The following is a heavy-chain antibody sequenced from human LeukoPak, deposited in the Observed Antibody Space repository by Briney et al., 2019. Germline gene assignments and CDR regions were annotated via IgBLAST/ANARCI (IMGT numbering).Heavy chain of an antibody. CDR1: GCTFSSYA. Sequence: ASVKLSCKASGCTFSSYAISWVRQAPGQGLGWMGRINPIPGIANYAQKFQGRITITADKSTSTAYMELSSLRCEDTAVYYCARSPNTYCSSTSCYYSEMDYWGQGTLVTVSS. V-gene: IGHV1-69*04. D-gene: IGHD2-2*01. CDR3: ARSPNTYCSSTSCYYSEMDY. CDR2: INPIPGIA. J-gene: IGHJ4*02.